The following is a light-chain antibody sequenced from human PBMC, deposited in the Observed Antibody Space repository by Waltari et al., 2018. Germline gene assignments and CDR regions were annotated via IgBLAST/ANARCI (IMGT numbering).Light chain of an antibody. J-gene: IGLJ2*01. Sequence: QSALTQPASVSGSPGPSTTISCTATVSDVGSYNYVSWYQHHPGRAPKLMIYGVSARPSGVSNRISGSKSGNTASLIISGLQPEDEADYYCSSYTSTSTWVFGGGTKLTVL. CDR2: GVS. V-gene: IGLV2-14*01. CDR1: VSDVGSYNY. CDR3: SSYTSTSTWV.